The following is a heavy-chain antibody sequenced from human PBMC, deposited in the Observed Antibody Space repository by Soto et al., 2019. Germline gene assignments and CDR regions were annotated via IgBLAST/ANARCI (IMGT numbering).Heavy chain of an antibody. J-gene: IGHJ3*02. CDR1: GFTFDDYS. D-gene: IGHD3-16*01. CDR3: ARPHITSCWNYGIEN. CDR2: ISYDGGTA. Sequence: QVQLVESGGGVVQPGRSLRLSCAASGFTFDDYSLHWVRLAPGKGLEWVALISYDGGTAYYGDSVKGRFTISRDDCKSTLFLQMNSLRREDTAVYCAARPHITSCWNYGIENWGQGKMVTVSS. V-gene: IGHV3-30-3*01.